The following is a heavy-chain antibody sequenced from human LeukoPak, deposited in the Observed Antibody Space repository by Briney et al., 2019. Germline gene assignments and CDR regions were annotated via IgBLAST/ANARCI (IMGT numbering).Heavy chain of an antibody. D-gene: IGHD3-10*01. J-gene: IGHJ4*02. CDR2: ISSSGSYI. V-gene: IGHV3-21*01. CDR3: ARDGPVRGVIDY. Sequence: GGSLRLSCAASGFTFSSYGINCVRQAPRKGLEWVSSISSSGSYIYYADSVKGRFTISRDNAKNSLYLQMNSLRAEDTAVYYCARDGPVRGVIDYWGQGTLVTVSS. CDR1: GFTFSSYG.